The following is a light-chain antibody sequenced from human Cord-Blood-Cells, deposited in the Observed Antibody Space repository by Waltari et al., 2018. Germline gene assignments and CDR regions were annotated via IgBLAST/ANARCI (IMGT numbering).Light chain of an antibody. V-gene: IGLV2-23*01. CDR3: CSYAGSNYV. J-gene: IGLJ1*01. CDR1: CRNVGTYIL. CDR2: EGS. Sequence: SVLTQPAPVSRPPGQSITIPDTATCRNVGTYILGSCYQQHPGKAPKPMIYEGSKRPSGVSNRFSGSKSGNTASLTISGLQAEDEADYYCCSYAGSNYVFGTGTKVTVL.